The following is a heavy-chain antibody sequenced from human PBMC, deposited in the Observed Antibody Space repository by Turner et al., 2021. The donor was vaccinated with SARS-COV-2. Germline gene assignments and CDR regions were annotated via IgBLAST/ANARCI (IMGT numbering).Heavy chain of an antibody. V-gene: IGHV3-74*01. D-gene: IGHD3-3*01. CDR1: GVAFSSYW. Sequence: EVQLLESGGGLVQPGGSLRLFCAATGVAFSSYWMHWFRQAPGKGLVWVSHMNGDGSFTSYADSVKGRFTISRDNAKNTLYLQMNRLRAEDTAVYYCARDQRDSVIWSGYGAFDIWGQGTMVTVSS. CDR3: ARDQRDSVIWSGYGAFDI. J-gene: IGHJ3*02. CDR2: MNGDGSFT.